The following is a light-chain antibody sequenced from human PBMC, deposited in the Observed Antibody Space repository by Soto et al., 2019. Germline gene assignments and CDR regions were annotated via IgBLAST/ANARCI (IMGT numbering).Light chain of an antibody. CDR1: SSNIGAGQD. CDR2: DSN. Sequence: QFVLTQPPSVSGAPGQRVTISCTGTSSNIGAGQDVHWYRQLPGAAPKFLISDSNNRASGVPDRFSVSKSGASASLAITGLRAEDEGDYFCQSYGTSLSGLYVFGTGTKVTVL. V-gene: IGLV1-40*01. CDR3: QSYGTSLSGLYV. J-gene: IGLJ1*01.